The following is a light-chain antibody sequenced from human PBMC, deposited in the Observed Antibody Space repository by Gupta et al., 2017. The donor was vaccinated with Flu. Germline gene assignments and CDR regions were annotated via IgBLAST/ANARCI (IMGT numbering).Light chain of an antibody. CDR1: QRVDSQY. V-gene: IGKV3-20*01. Sequence: ELVLTQSPGTLSLSPGESATLSCRATQRVDSQYLAWYQQRTGQAPRILMYWASNRATGIPDRFSGSGSGTDFTLTISRLEPEDFAVDFCKQYGGSRYTFGPGT. J-gene: IGKJ3*01. CDR3: KQYGGSRYT. CDR2: WAS.